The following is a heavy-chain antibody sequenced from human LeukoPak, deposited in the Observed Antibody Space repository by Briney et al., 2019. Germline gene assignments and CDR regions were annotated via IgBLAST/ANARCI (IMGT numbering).Heavy chain of an antibody. CDR1: GYTFTSYY. CDR3: ARFGSIVGASDAFDI. D-gene: IGHD1-26*01. V-gene: IGHV1-46*01. CDR2: INPSGGST. J-gene: IGHJ3*02. Sequence: ASVKVSCKASGYTFTSYYMHWVRQAPGQGLEWMGIINPSGGSTSNAQKFQGRVTMTRDTSTSRVYMELSSLRSEDTAVYYCARFGSIVGASDAFDIWGQGTMVTVSS.